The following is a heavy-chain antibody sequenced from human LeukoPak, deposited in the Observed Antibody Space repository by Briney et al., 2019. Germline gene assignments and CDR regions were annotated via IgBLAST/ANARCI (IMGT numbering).Heavy chain of an antibody. Sequence: GGSLRLSCAASGFTFSSYAMSWVRQAPGKGLEWVSAISGSGGSTYYADSVKGRFTISRDNSKNTLYLQMNSLRAEGTAVYYCAKMRPNDSSGYYYVWDYWGQGTLVTVSS. V-gene: IGHV3-23*01. CDR3: AKMRPNDSSGYYYVWDY. D-gene: IGHD3-22*01. CDR1: GFTFSSYA. J-gene: IGHJ4*02. CDR2: ISGSGGST.